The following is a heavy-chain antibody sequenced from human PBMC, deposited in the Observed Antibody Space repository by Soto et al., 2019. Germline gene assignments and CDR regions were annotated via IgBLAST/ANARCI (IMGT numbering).Heavy chain of an antibody. CDR1: GASITYGGYS. D-gene: IGHD1-26*01. CDR2: INHLETT. CDR3: ARGGGSDSFDY. V-gene: IGHV4-30-2*01. J-gene: IGHJ4*02. Sequence: SETLSLTCTVSGASITYGGYSWSWIRQTPGKGLEWIGYINHLETTFYNPSFGSRLTLSIDRAKNQFSLKLHSMSAADRAVYFCARGGGSDSFDYWGQGILVTVSS.